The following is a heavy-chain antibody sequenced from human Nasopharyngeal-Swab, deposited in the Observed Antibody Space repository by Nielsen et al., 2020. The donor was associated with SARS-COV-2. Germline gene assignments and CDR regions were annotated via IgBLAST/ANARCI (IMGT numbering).Heavy chain of an antibody. J-gene: IGHJ4*02. V-gene: IGHV1-2*06. CDR2: INPNSGGT. D-gene: IGHD3-9*01. CDR3: ARVRTKTKYYDILTGLGGYFDY. Sequence: WERQAPGQGIEWMGRINPNSGGTNYAQKFQGRVTMTRDTSISTAYMELSRLRSDDTAVYYCARVRTKTKYYDILTGLGGYFDYWGQGTLVTVSS.